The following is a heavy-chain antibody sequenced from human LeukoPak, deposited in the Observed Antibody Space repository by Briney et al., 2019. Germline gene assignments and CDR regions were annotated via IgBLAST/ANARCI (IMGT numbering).Heavy chain of an antibody. CDR2: ISGRGASK. CDR3: AKKYSTGLDP. Sequence: GGSLRLSCAVSGLTFNNYAMSWVRQAPGKGLEWVSGISGRGASKYYADSVKGRFTISRDNSKNTLYLQMNSLRAEDTAVYYCAKKYSTGLDPWGQGTLVTVSS. CDR1: GLTFNNYA. J-gene: IGHJ5*02. V-gene: IGHV3-23*01. D-gene: IGHD1-26*01.